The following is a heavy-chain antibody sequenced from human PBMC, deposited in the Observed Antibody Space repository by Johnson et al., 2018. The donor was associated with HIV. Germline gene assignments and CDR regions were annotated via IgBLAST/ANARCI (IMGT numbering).Heavy chain of an antibody. CDR1: GFTFSSYA. V-gene: IGHV3-30-3*01. CDR2: ISYDRSNK. CDR3: ARDPFTSAGNPFDI. J-gene: IGHJ3*02. Sequence: QVQLVESGGGVVQPGRSLRLSCAASGFTFSSYAMHWVRQAPGKGLEWVAVISYDRSNKYYADSVKGRFTISRDNSKNTLFLQMNSLSAEDTAVYYVARDPFTSAGNPFDIWGQGTRVTVS. D-gene: IGHD3-10*01.